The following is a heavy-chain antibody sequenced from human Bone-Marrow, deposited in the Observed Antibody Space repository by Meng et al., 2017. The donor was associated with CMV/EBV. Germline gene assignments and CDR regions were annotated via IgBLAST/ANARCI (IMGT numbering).Heavy chain of an antibody. D-gene: IGHD1-26*01. Sequence: ETLSLTCTFSGASISSSSYYWGWIRQPPGKGLEWIGSIYYSGSTDDNQSLKSRVTISVDTSKNQLSLKLSSVTAADTPVYYCARDSGSLEGAATNFDYWGQGTLVTVSS. J-gene: IGHJ4*02. CDR3: ARDSGSLEGAATNFDY. CDR1: GASISSSSYY. CDR2: IYYSGST. V-gene: IGHV4-39*07.